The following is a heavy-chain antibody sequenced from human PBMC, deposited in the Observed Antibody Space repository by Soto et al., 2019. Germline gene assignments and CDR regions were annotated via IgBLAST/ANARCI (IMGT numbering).Heavy chain of an antibody. CDR1: GGSISSSSYY. V-gene: IGHV4-39*01. CDR2: IYYSGST. J-gene: IGHJ5*02. D-gene: IGHD3-10*01. CDR3: ARRLGYGSGSPEENWFDP. Sequence: TSETLSLTCTVSGGSISSSSYYWGWIRQPPGKGLEWIGSIYYSGSTYYNPSLKSRVTISVDTSKNQFSLKLSSVTAADTAVYYCARRLGYGSGSPEENWFDPWGQGTLVTVSS.